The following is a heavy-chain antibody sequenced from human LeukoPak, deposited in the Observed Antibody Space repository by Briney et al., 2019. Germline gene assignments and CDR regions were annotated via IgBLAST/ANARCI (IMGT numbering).Heavy chain of an antibody. V-gene: IGHV1-24*01. CDR2: FDPEDGET. Sequence: GASVKVSCKVSGYTLTELSMHWVRQAPGKGLEWMGGFDPEDGETIYAQKFQGRVTMTEDTSTDTAYMELGSLRSEDTAVYYCATDLLGEAGIFDYWGQGTLVTVSS. CDR1: GYTLTELS. J-gene: IGHJ4*02. CDR3: ATDLLGEAGIFDY. D-gene: IGHD3-10*01.